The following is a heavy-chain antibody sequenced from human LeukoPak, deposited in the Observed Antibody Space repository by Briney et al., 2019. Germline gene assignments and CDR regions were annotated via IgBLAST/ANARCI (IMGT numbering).Heavy chain of an antibody. D-gene: IGHD2-2*02. CDR3: ARDRGCSSTSCYNGDWFDP. V-gene: IGHV3-33*01. CDR2: IWYDGSNK. J-gene: IGHJ5*02. Sequence: GGSLRLSCAASGFTFSSYGMHWVRQAPGKGLEWVAVIWYDGSNKYYADSVKGRFTISRDNSKNTLYLQMNSLRAEDTAVYYCARDRGCSSTSCYNGDWFDPWGQGTLVTVSS. CDR1: GFTFSSYG.